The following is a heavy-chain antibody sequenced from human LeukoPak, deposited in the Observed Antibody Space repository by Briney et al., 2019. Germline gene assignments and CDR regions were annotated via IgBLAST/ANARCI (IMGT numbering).Heavy chain of an antibody. CDR3: ARVNRGDAFDI. V-gene: IGHV3-48*03. D-gene: IGHD3-16*02. J-gene: IGHJ3*02. CDR1: GFTFSSYE. CDR2: ISSSGSTI. Sequence: PGGSLRLSCAASGFTFSSYEMNWVRQAPGKGLEWVSYISSSGSTIYYADSVKGGFTMSRDNAKNSLYLQMNSLRAEDTAVYYCARVNRGDAFDIWGQGTLVTVSS.